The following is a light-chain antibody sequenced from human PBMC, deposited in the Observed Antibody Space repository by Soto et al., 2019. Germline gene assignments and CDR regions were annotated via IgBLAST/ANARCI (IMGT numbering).Light chain of an antibody. V-gene: IGKV1-5*03. CDR2: KAS. CDR3: QQYYISWS. CDR1: QTISSW. J-gene: IGKJ1*01. Sequence: DIQMTQSPSTLSGSVGDRVTITCRASQTISSWLAWYQQKPGKAPKLLIYKASTLKSGVPSRFSGSGSGTEFTLTISSLQPEDFATYSCQQYYISWSFGQGTKVDIK.